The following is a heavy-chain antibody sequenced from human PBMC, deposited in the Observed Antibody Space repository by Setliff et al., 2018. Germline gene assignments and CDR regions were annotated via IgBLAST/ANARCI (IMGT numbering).Heavy chain of an antibody. CDR1: GASFSNYY. Sequence: SETLSLTCTVYGASFSNYYWGWVRQPPEERLEWIGEIDHSGRTKYNPSLKGRVTISVDTSKNQFPLILRSMTAADTAVYCCARGRMRGSCSGPSCTYDPFDIWGQGTPVTVSS. CDR3: ARGRMRGSCSGPSCTYDPFDI. J-gene: IGHJ3*02. V-gene: IGHV4-34*01. CDR2: IDHSGRT. D-gene: IGHD2-2*01.